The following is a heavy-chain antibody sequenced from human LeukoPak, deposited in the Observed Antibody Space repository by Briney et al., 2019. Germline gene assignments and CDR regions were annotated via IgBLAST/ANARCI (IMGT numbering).Heavy chain of an antibody. CDR2: ISSSSSYI. J-gene: IGHJ4*02. CDR1: GFTFSSYS. CDR3: AREGDSSSWTLGGY. D-gene: IGHD6-13*01. Sequence: GGSLRLSCAASGFTFSSYSMNWVRQAPGKGLEWVSSISSSSSYIYYADSVKGRFTISRDNAKNSLYLQMNGLRAEDTAVYYCAREGDSSSWTLGGYWGQGTLVTVSS. V-gene: IGHV3-21*01.